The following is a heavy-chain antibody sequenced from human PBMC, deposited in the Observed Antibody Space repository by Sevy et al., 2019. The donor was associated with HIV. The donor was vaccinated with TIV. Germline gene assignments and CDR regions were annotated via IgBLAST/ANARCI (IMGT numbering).Heavy chain of an antibody. Sequence: GGSLRLSCAASGFTFSSYSMNWVRQAPGKGLEWVSSISSISSYIYYADSVKGRFSISRDNAKNSLYLQMNSLRAEDTAVYYCARDRQQLGYYYYYMDVWGKGTTVTVSS. V-gene: IGHV3-21*01. CDR2: ISSISSYI. D-gene: IGHD6-13*01. J-gene: IGHJ6*03. CDR1: GFTFSSYS. CDR3: ARDRQQLGYYYYYMDV.